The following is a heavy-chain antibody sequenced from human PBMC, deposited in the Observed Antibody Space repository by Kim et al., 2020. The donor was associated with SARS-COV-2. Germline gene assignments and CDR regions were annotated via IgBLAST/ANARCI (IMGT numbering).Heavy chain of an antibody. CDR2: ISAYSGNT. CDR1: GYTFTGYG. Sequence: ASVKVSCKASGYTFTGYGISWVRQAPGQGLEWMGWISAYSGNTNYAQKLQGRVTMTTDTSTSTAYMELRSLRSDDTAVYYCARGGYYSSGSYYTWFDPWGQGTLVTVSS. J-gene: IGHJ5*02. D-gene: IGHD3-10*01. CDR3: ARGGYYSSGSYYTWFDP. V-gene: IGHV1-18*04.